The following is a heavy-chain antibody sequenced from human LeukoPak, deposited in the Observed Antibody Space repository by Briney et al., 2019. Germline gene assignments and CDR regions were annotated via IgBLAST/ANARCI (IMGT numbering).Heavy chain of an antibody. D-gene: IGHD3-9*01. CDR1: GGSISSYY. CDR3: AGGGDYDILTGYLL. J-gene: IGHJ4*02. V-gene: IGHV4-59*01. CDR2: IYYSGST. Sequence: SETLSLTCTVSGGSISSYYWSWIRQPPGKGLEWIGYIYYSGSTNYNPSLKSRVTISVDTSKNKFSLKLSSVTAADTAVYYCAGGGDYDILTGYLLWGQGTLVTVSS.